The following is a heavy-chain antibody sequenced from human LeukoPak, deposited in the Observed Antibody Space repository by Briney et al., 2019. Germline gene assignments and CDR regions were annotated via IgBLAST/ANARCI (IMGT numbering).Heavy chain of an antibody. J-gene: IGHJ4*02. D-gene: IGHD3-3*01. Sequence: GGSLRLSCAASGFTFSSYWMHWVRQAPGKGLVWVSRISPDGSTTGHADSVKGRFTASRDNAKNTLFLQMNSLRAEDTAVYYCTRDFDFSSAIWGQGTLVTVSS. V-gene: IGHV3-74*01. CDR1: GFTFSSYW. CDR3: TRDFDFSSAI. CDR2: ISPDGSTT.